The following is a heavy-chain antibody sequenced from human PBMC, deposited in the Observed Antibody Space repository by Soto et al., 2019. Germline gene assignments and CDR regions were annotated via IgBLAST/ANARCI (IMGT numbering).Heavy chain of an antibody. J-gene: IGHJ6*02. Sequence: EVQLLESGGGLIQPGGSLRLSCVASGFIFSDYAMSWVRQAPGKGLEYVSALSDSGVNTYYADSVKGRSTISRDNSKKTMYLQMNSLRAEDTAVYYCATILRTTGGYYYHAMDVWGQGTTVTVSS. V-gene: IGHV3-23*01. CDR2: LSDSGVNT. CDR1: GFIFSDYA. D-gene: IGHD1-7*01. CDR3: ATILRTTGGYYYHAMDV.